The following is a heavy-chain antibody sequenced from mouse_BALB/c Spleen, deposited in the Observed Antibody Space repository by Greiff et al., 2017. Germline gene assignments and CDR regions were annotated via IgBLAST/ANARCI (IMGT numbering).Heavy chain of an antibody. CDR1: GYSFTGYF. CDR3: AREYYGSSYDYAMDY. CDR2: INPYNGDT. D-gene: IGHD1-1*01. V-gene: IGHV1-20*02. J-gene: IGHJ4*01. Sequence: VQLQQSGPELVKPGASVKISCKASGYSFTGYFMNWVMPSHGKSLEWIGRINPYNGDTFYNQKFKGKATLTVDKSSSTAHMELRSLASEDSAVYYCAREYYGSSYDYAMDYWGQGTSVTVSS.